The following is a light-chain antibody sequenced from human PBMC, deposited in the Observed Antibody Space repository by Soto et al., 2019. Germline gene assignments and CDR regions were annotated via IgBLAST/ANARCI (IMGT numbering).Light chain of an antibody. CDR1: QSITSTF. CDR3: QQYGGSPLT. Sequence: EIVLTQSPGTLSLSPGERATLSCRASQSITSTFLAWYQQKPGQAPRLLMYGASNRAPGIPDRFSGIGSGTDFTLTISRLEPEDSAVYYCQQYGGSPLTFGGGTKVEIK. J-gene: IGKJ4*01. V-gene: IGKV3-20*01. CDR2: GAS.